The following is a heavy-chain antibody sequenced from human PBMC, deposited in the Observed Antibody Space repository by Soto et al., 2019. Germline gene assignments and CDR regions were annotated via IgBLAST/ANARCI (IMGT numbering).Heavy chain of an antibody. V-gene: IGHV3-23*01. D-gene: IGHD6-25*01. CDR2: ISGSGCTT. Sequence: EVQLLESGGGLVQPGRSLRLSCAASGFTFSNYAMSWVRQAPGQGLDWVSAISGSGCTTYYADSVKGRFTISRDNSKNTLDLQMNSLRAEDAAVYYCAKFFVETGSNSGWPVSFQYWGQGTLVTVSS. CDR3: AKFFVETGSNSGWPVSFQY. CDR1: GFTFSNYA. J-gene: IGHJ4*02.